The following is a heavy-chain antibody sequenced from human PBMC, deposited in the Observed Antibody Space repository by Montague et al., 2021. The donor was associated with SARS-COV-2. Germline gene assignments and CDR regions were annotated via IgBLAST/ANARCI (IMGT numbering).Heavy chain of an antibody. Sequence: ETLSLTCSVSGASISSHYWSRIRQSPGKGLEWIGYIYYSGTTIYNPSLESRVTISVDTSSNVFSLKLRSVTAADTAIYYCARYEAVADAFDIWGQGTVVTVS. J-gene: IGHJ3*02. CDR1: GASISSHY. CDR3: ARYEAVADAFDI. D-gene: IGHD6-19*01. CDR2: IYYSGTT. V-gene: IGHV4-59*11.